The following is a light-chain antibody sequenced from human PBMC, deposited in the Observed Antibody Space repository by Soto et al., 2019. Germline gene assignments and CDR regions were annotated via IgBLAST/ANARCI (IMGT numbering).Light chain of an antibody. V-gene: IGLV2-14*01. CDR1: SSDVGGYNY. Sequence: QSALTQPASVSGSPGQSITISCTGTSSDVGGYNYVSWYQQHPGKAPKLMIYEVSNRPSGVSNRFSGSKSGNTASLTNSGLQAEDEADYYCSSYTSSSTRVFGTGTKVTVL. J-gene: IGLJ1*01. CDR3: SSYTSSSTRV. CDR2: EVS.